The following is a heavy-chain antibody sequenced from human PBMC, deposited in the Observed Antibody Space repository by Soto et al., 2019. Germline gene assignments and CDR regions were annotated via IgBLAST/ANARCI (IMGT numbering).Heavy chain of an antibody. CDR3: ARDGYCSGGSCPRYYGMDV. D-gene: IGHD2-15*01. CDR2: ISSSGSTI. V-gene: IGHV3-48*03. J-gene: IGHJ6*02. Sequence: GSLRLSCASSGFPFSSYEMNWVRPAPGKGLEWVSYISSSGSTIYYADSVKGRFTISRDNAKNSLYLQMNSLRAEDTAVYYCARDGYCSGGSCPRYYGMDVWGQGTTVNVS. CDR1: GFPFSSYE.